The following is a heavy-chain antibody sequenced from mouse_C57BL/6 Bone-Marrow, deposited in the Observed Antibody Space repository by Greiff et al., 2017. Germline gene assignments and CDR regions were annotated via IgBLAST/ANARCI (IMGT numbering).Heavy chain of an antibody. CDR3: ARDYSDY. CDR1: GFTFSSYA. CDR2: ISDGGSYT. V-gene: IGHV5-4*01. Sequence: EVKLMESGGGLVKPGGSLKLSCAASGFTFSSYAMSWVRQTPEKRLEWVATISDGGSYTYYPDNVKGRFTISRDNAKNNLYLQMSHLKSEDTAMYYWARDYSDYWGQGTSVTGSS. D-gene: IGHD2-1*01. J-gene: IGHJ4*01.